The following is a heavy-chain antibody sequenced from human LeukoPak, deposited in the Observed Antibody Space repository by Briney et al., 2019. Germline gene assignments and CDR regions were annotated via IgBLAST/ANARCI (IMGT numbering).Heavy chain of an antibody. D-gene: IGHD2-8*02. Sequence: GESLKISCKGFGYTFAEYWIGWVRQVPGQGLEWMGIIFPGDSEIKYSPSFEGQVTISVDKSTSTTSLQWSSLKASDTAIYYCARHGLTGCHSVGCYKSFRYYGMDVWGQGTTVIVSS. CDR3: ARHGLTGCHSVGCYKSFRYYGMDV. CDR1: GYTFAEYW. V-gene: IGHV5-51*01. CDR2: IFPGDSEI. J-gene: IGHJ6*02.